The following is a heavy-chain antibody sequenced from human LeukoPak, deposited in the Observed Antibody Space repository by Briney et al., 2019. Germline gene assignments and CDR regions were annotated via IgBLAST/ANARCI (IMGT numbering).Heavy chain of an antibody. J-gene: IGHJ4*02. CDR2: IYYSGST. CDR1: GGSISSYY. V-gene: IGHV4-59*01. CDR3: ASLIAAAGSLDY. D-gene: IGHD6-13*01. Sequence: PSETLSLTCTVSGGSISSYYWSWIRQPPGKGLEWIGYIYYSGSTNYNPSLKSRVTISVDTSKNQFSLKLSSVTAADTAVYYCASLIAAAGSLDYWGQGTLVTVSS.